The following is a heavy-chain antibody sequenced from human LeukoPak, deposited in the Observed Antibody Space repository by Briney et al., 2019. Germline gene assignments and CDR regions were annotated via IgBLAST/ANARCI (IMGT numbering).Heavy chain of an antibody. V-gene: IGHV3-7*05. Sequence: PGGCLRLSCADSGFIFSRSWMTWVRQAPGKGLEWVANINEDGSAQNYVDSVKGRFTISRDNAKSTLYLEMNSLRAEDTAVYYCARDAGYDRFDYWGQGTLVTVSS. CDR1: GFIFSRSW. CDR3: ARDAGYDRFDY. CDR2: INEDGSAQ. D-gene: IGHD3-22*01. J-gene: IGHJ4*02.